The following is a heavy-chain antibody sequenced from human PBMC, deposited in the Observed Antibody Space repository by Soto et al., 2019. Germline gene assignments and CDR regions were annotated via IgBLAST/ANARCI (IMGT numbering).Heavy chain of an antibody. CDR2: ISAYSGNT. V-gene: IGHV1-18*01. J-gene: IGHJ5*02. Sequence: GASVKVSCKASGYTFTSYGISWVRQAPGQGLEWMGWISAYSGNTNYAQKLQGRVTMTTDTSTSTAYMELRSLRSDDTAVYYCAASRRDGSGSYSGWFDPWGQGTLVTVSS. CDR1: GYTFTSYG. CDR3: AASRRDGSGSYSGWFDP. D-gene: IGHD3-10*01.